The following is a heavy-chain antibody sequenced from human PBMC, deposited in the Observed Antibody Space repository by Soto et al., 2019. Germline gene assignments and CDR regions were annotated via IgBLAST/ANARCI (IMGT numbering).Heavy chain of an antibody. CDR2: IIPIFGTA. CDR1: GYTFTSYG. J-gene: IGHJ4*02. CDR3: ARCSYGNYFDY. Sequence: AASVKVSCKASGYTFTSYGISWVRQAPGQGLEWMGGIIPIFGTANYAQKFQGRVTITADESTSTAYMELSSLRSEDTAVYYCARCSYGNYFDYWGQGTLVTVSS. D-gene: IGHD5-18*01. V-gene: IGHV1-69*13.